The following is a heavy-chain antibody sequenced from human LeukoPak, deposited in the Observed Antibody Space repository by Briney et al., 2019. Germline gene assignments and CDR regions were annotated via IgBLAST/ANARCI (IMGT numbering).Heavy chain of an antibody. Sequence: SETLSLTCSVSGVSISSYYWSWVRQTAGKGLEWIRRIYISGTTNYNPSLNSRVTMSIDTSKNQFSLKLTSVTAADTGVYYCARTGGYDYHIDHWGQGTQVTVSS. CDR3: ARTGGYDYHIDH. V-gene: IGHV4-4*07. CDR1: GVSISSYY. J-gene: IGHJ4*02. CDR2: IYISGTT. D-gene: IGHD5-12*01.